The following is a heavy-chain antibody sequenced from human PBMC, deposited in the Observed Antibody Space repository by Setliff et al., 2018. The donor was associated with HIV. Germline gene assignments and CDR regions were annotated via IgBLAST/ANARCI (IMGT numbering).Heavy chain of an antibody. CDR2: IYYSGTT. Sequence: ETLSLTCTVSGGSMSSFYWSWIRQSPEKGLEWIGYIYYSGTTNYNPALEGRVSIAVDTSKNQFSLRLTSVTSADTAVYYCSRGGTMAEYWGPGKVVTVSS. D-gene: IGHD1-7*01. V-gene: IGHV4-59*01. J-gene: IGHJ4*02. CDR1: GGSMSSFY. CDR3: SRGGTMAEY.